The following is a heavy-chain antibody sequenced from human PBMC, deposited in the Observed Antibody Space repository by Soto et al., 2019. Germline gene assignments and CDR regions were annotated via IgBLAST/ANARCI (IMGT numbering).Heavy chain of an antibody. V-gene: IGHV1-69*08. CDR2: IIPILGIA. CDR3: AREESDLYYYYGMDV. Sequence: QVQLVQSGAEVKKPGSSVKVSCKASGGTFSSYTISWVRQAPGQGLEWMGRIIPILGIANYAQKFQGRVTSTADKSTSKAYMELSSLRSEDTAVYYCAREESDLYYYYGMDVWGQGTTVTVSS. CDR1: GGTFSSYT. J-gene: IGHJ6*02.